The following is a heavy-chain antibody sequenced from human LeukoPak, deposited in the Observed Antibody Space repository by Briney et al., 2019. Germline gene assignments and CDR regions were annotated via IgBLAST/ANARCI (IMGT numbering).Heavy chain of an antibody. V-gene: IGHV1-69*06. Sequence: ASVKVSCKASGGTFSSYAISWVRQAPGQGLEWMGGIIPIFGTANYAQKFQGRVTITADKSTSTAYMELISLRSEDTAVYYCARVSSSWYQDYYFDLWGRGTLVTVSS. J-gene: IGHJ2*01. CDR2: IIPIFGTA. CDR3: ARVSSSWYQDYYFDL. CDR1: GGTFSSYA. D-gene: IGHD6-13*01.